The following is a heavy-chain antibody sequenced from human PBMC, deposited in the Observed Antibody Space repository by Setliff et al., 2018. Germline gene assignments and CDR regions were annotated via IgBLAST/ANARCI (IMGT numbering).Heavy chain of an antibody. D-gene: IGHD5-18*01. J-gene: IGHJ6*03. Sequence: ASVKVSCKASGGTYRSYGISWVRQAPGQGLEWMGGTIPSFGSTNYAQKFQDRVTIITDESTSTAYMELSSLRTEDTAVYYCAREGVDTRSSTDYRYYMDVWGKGTTFTVTS. V-gene: IGHV1-69*05. CDR1: GGTYRSYG. CDR3: AREGVDTRSSTDYRYYMDV. CDR2: TIPSFGST.